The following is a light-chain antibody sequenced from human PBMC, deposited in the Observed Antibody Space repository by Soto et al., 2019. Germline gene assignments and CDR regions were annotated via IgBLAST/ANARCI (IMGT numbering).Light chain of an antibody. V-gene: IGKV3-15*01. Sequence: EIVMTQSPVTLSVCPGERATLSCRASQFVSSNLAWYQQKPGQAPRLLIYDTSTRATGIPARFSGSGSGTEFTLTISSLQSEDFAVYYCQQYSNWPPITFGQGTRLEI. CDR2: DTS. CDR3: QQYSNWPPIT. J-gene: IGKJ5*01. CDR1: QFVSSN.